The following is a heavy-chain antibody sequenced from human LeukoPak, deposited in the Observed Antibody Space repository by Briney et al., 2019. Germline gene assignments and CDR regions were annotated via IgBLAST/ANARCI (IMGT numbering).Heavy chain of an antibody. Sequence: PSETLSLTCTVSGGSISSSSYYWGWIRQPPGKGLEWIGSIYYSGSTYYNPSLKSRVTISVDTSKNQFSLKLSSVTAADTAVYYCARDIRNDFDLWGRGTLVTVSS. CDR3: ARDIRNDFDL. CDR1: GGSISSSSYY. D-gene: IGHD1-20*01. J-gene: IGHJ2*01. V-gene: IGHV4-39*02. CDR2: IYYSGST.